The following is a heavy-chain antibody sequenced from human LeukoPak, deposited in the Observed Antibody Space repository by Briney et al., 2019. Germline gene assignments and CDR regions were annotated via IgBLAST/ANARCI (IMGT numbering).Heavy chain of an antibody. V-gene: IGHV3-7*01. Sequence: PGGSLRLSCTVSGFTVSSNSMSWVRQAPGKGLEWVANIKQDGSEKYYVDSVKGRFTISRDNAKNSLYLQMNSLRAEDTAVYYCAKGGGSIGRSYYFDYWGQGTLVTVSS. J-gene: IGHJ4*02. CDR1: GFTVSSNS. D-gene: IGHD2-15*01. CDR3: AKGGGSIGRSYYFDY. CDR2: IKQDGSEK.